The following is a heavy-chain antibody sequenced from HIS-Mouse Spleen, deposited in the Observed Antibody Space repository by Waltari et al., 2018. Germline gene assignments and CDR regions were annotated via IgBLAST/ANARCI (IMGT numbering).Heavy chain of an antibody. J-gene: IGHJ5*02. V-gene: IGHV4-31*03. CDR3: ARGRRQQLVRVWFDP. CDR2: INHSGST. D-gene: IGHD6-6*01. CDR1: GGSISSGGYY. Sequence: QVQLQESGPGLVKPSQTLSLTCTVSGGSISSGGYYWSWIRQPPGKGLEWIGEINHSGSTNYNPSLKSRVTISVDTSKNQFSLKLSSVTAADTAVYYCARGRRQQLVRVWFDPWGQGTLVTVSS.